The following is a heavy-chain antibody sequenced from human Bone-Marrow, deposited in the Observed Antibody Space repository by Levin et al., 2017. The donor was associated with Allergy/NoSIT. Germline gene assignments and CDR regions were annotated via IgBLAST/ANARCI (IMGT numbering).Heavy chain of an antibody. D-gene: IGHD2-2*02. CDR2: IYPGDSIT. Sequence: PGESLKISCKGSGYSFTTYWIGWVRQMPGIGLEWMGIIYPGDSITRYSPSFRGQVTISADKFISTAYLQWSSLKASDSAMYYCARLPSALQGPFDYWGQGTLVIVSS. V-gene: IGHV5-51*01. CDR1: GYSFTTYW. J-gene: IGHJ4*02. CDR3: ARLPSALQGPFDY.